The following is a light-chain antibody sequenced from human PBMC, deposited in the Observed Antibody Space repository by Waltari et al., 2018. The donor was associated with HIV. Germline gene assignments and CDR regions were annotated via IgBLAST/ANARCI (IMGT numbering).Light chain of an antibody. V-gene: IGLV2-23*01. CDR2: EGS. J-gene: IGLJ2*01. Sequence: QSALTQPASVSGSPGQSITISCTGTSSDVGSYNLVSWYQQHPGKAPKLMIYEGSKRPSGVSCRCSGAKSGNTASLTIPGCPAEDEADYYCCSYAGSSPVVFGGGTKLTVL. CDR1: SSDVGSYNL. CDR3: CSYAGSSPVV.